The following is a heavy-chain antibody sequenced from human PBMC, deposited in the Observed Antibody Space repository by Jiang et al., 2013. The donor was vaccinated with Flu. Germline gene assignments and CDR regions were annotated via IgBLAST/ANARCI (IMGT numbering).Heavy chain of an antibody. CDR1: GGTFSQLC. CDR2: IIPILGIA. V-gene: IGHV1-69*04. J-gene: IGHJ4*02. Sequence: GAEVKKPGSSVKVSCKASGGTFSQLCYQLGATGPGQGLEWMGRIIPILGIANYAQKFQGRVTITADKSTSTAYMELSSLRSEDTAVYYCARDSMIVVVNYFDYWGQGTLVTVSS. D-gene: IGHD3-22*01. CDR3: ARDSMIVVVNYFDY.